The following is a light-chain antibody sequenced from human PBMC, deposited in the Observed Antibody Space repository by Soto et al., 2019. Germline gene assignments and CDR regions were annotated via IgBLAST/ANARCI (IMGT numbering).Light chain of an antibody. J-gene: IGKJ2*01. CDR3: QQYDKWPPGT. CDR2: GAS. V-gene: IGKV3-15*01. CDR1: QSVSNN. Sequence: EIEVTQSPATLSVSPGERATLSCRTSQSVSNNLAWYQQKPGQAPRLLIYGASTRAPGISARFSGSGSGTDFTLTITSLQSDDFAVYSCQQYDKWPPGTFGQGTKLEIK.